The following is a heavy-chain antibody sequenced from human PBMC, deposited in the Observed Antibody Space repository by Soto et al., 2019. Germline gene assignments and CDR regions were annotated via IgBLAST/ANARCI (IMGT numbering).Heavy chain of an antibody. CDR1: GFTFSSYG. CDR2: ISYDGSNK. V-gene: IGHV3-30*03. J-gene: IGHJ6*02. D-gene: IGHD2-15*01. CDR3: ARDRYCSGGNCPHYYYGVDV. Sequence: QVQVVESGGGEVQPGGSLRLSCAASGFTFSSYGMHWVRQAPGKGLEWVAVISYDGSNKYYEDFVKGRFTISRDNSKNTLDVQMSSVRAEDTAVYYCARDRYCSGGNCPHYYYGVDVWGQGTTVTDS.